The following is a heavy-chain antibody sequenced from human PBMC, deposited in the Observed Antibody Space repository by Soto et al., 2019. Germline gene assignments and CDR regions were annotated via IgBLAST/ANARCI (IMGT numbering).Heavy chain of an antibody. Sequence: QLQLQESGSGLVKPSQTLSLTCAVSGGSISSGGYSWSWIRQPPGKGLEWIGYIYHSGSTYYNPSLKSRVTISVDRSKNQFSLKLSSVTAADTAVYYCARGELLLGPDYYGMDVWGQGTTVTVSS. D-gene: IGHD2-15*01. CDR2: IYHSGST. CDR3: ARGELLLGPDYYGMDV. CDR1: GGSISSGGYS. V-gene: IGHV4-30-2*01. J-gene: IGHJ6*02.